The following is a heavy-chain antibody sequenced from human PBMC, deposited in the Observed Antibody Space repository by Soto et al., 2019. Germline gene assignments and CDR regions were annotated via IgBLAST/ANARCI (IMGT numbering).Heavy chain of an antibody. V-gene: IGHV4-39*01. CDR3: ARELIWFGELSYYYYGMDV. CDR2: IYYSGST. D-gene: IGHD3-10*01. Sequence: PSETLSLTCTVSGGSISSSSYYWGWIRQPPGKGLAWIGSIYYSGSTYYNPSLKSRVTISVDTSKNQFSLKLSSVTAADTAVYYCARELIWFGELSYYYYGMDVWGQGTTVT. J-gene: IGHJ6*02. CDR1: GGSISSSSYY.